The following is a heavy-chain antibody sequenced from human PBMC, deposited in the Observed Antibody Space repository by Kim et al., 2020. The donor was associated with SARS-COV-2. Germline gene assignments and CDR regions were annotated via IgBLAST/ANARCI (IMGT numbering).Heavy chain of an antibody. CDR2: IYYSGST. J-gene: IGHJ4*02. CDR1: GGSISSYY. CDR3: ARGLDYYDSSGYYALYYYFDY. Sequence: SETLSLTCTVSGGSISSYYWSWIRQPPGKGLEWIGYIYYSGSTNYNPSLKSRVTISVDTSKNQFSLKLSSVTAADTAVYYCARGLDYYDSSGYYALYYYFDYWGQGTLVTVS. V-gene: IGHV4-59*01. D-gene: IGHD3-22*01.